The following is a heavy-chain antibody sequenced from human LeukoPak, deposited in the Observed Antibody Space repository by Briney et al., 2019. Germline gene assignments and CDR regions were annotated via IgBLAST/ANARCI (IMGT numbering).Heavy chain of an antibody. CDR1: GFTFSSHT. CDR2: IGGSGDST. CDR3: AKDPLEQLSTIYFQN. Sequence: GGSLRLSCAATGFTFSSHTMSWVRQAPGKGLEWVSAIGGSGDSTYYADSVKGRFTISRDNSQNTLYLQMNSLRAEDTAVYYCAKDPLEQLSTIYFQNWGQGTLVTVSS. V-gene: IGHV3-23*01. D-gene: IGHD6-6*01. J-gene: IGHJ1*01.